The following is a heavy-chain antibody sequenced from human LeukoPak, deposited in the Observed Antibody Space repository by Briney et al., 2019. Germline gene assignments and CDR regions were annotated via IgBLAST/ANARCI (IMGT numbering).Heavy chain of an antibody. Sequence: SCKASGYTFTGYYMHWVRQAPGKGLEWVAVIWYDGSNKYYADSVKGRFTISRDNSKNTLYLQMNSLRAEDTAVYYCARGADYYDSSGLYYFDYWGQGTLVTVSS. CDR2: IWYDGSNK. CDR3: ARGADYYDSSGLYYFDY. D-gene: IGHD3-22*01. J-gene: IGHJ4*02. V-gene: IGHV3-33*01. CDR1: GYTFTGYY.